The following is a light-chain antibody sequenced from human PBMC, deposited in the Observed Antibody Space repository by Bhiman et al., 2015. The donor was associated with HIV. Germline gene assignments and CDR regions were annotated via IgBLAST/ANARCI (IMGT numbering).Light chain of an antibody. V-gene: IGLV6-57*01. CDR1: SGTFVSTS. CDR3: QSHDGLFWV. J-gene: IGLJ3*02. CDR2: AND. Sequence: NFMLTQPHSVSESPGKTVTISCNRTSGTFVSTSVQWYQQRPGSSPTILIFANDQRPSEVPDRFSGSVDTSSDSASLSISGLQTEDEADYYCQSHDGLFWVFGGGTKLTVL.